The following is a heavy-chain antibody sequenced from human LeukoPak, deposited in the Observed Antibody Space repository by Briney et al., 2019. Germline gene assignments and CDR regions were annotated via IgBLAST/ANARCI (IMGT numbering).Heavy chain of an antibody. CDR1: GGFITSSFY. J-gene: IGHJ4*02. Sequence: SETLSLTCTVSGGFITSSFYWSWIRQSPGKGLEWIGYIYNSGGTKYNPSLKSRLTISVDTSKNQFSLKLSSVTAADTAVYYCATGAGSYPSFGYWGQGTLVTVSS. D-gene: IGHD3-10*01. CDR3: ATGAGSYPSFGY. V-gene: IGHV4-59*01. CDR2: IYNSGGT.